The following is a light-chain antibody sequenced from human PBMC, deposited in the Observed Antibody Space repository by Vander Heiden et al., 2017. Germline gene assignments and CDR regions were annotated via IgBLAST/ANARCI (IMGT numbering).Light chain of an antibody. J-gene: IGLJ2*01. V-gene: IGLV1-51*01. CDR1: NSNNGRSW. CDR3: GAWDSILSVVV. Sequence: QSVLTQQPSVSAAAGQKVTISCSGSNSNNGRSWVTWYPQLPGTAPILLIYDSNKRPSGFPDRSSGSKSGTSATLGITGLQAGDEADYYCGAWDSILSVVVFGGGTKLTVL. CDR2: DSN.